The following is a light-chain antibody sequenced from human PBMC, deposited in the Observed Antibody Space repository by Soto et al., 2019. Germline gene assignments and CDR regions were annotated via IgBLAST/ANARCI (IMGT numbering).Light chain of an antibody. Sequence: QSALTQPASVSGSPGQSITISCTGTSSDVGGYDYVSWYQQHPGKAPKLLIYEVSNRPSGVSNRFSGSKSGNTASLTISGLLAEDEADYYCSSHTGRSTYVFGTGTKLTVL. CDR1: SSDVGGYDY. V-gene: IGLV2-14*01. CDR2: EVS. J-gene: IGLJ1*01. CDR3: SSHTGRSTYV.